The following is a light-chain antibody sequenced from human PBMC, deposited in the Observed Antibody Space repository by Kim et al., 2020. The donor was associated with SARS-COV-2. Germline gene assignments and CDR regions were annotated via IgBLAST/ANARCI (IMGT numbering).Light chain of an antibody. CDR3: QQYYNYPLT. J-gene: IGKJ4*01. CDR2: GAS. V-gene: IGKV1-8*01. Sequence: AIRMTQSPSSLSASTGDRVTITCRASQGVSSYLAWYQQKPGKAPKVLIYGASTLQAGVPSRFSGSGSGTDFTLTISCLQSEDFATYYCQQYYNYPLTFGGGTKVEIK. CDR1: QGVSSY.